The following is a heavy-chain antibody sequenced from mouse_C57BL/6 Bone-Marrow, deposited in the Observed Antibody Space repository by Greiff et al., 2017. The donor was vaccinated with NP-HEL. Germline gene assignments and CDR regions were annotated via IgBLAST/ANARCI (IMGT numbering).Heavy chain of an antibody. CDR2: ISSGGDYT. CDR3: QRDRAYDSRGLYAMYY. Sequence: EVQLVESGEGLVKPGGSLKLSCAASGFTFSSYAMSWVRQTPEKRLEWVAYISSGGDYTYYADTVKGRFTISRDNARNTLYLQMSSLKSEYTAMYYCQRDRAYDSRGLYAMYYWGQGTSVTVSS. D-gene: IGHD2-4*01. CDR1: GFTFSSYA. J-gene: IGHJ4*01. V-gene: IGHV5-9-1*02.